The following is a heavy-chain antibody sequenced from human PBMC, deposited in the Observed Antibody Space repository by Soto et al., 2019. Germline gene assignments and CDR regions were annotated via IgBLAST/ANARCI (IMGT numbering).Heavy chain of an antibody. D-gene: IGHD4-17*01. CDR3: ARDSDANTDYGDYEYYYYGMDV. CDR2: ISYDGSNK. V-gene: IGHV3-30-3*01. Sequence: QVQLVESGGGVVQPGRSLRLSCAASGFTFSSYAMHWVRQAPGKGLEWVAGISYDGSNKYYADSVKGRFTISRDNSKNKLYLQMNSLRAEDTAVYYCARDSDANTDYGDYEYYYYGMDVWGQGTTVTVSS. J-gene: IGHJ6*02. CDR1: GFTFSSYA.